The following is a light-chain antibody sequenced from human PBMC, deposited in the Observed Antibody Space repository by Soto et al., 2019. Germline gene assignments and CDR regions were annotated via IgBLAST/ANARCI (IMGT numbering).Light chain of an antibody. Sequence: EIVLTQSPGTLSSSPGERATLSCRASQTVSSNYLAWYQRKPGQAPRILIYGASSRATGIPDRFSGSGSGTDFTLTISRLEPEDFAVYYCQQYGSSPLTFGPGTKVDIK. CDR3: QQYGSSPLT. V-gene: IGKV3-20*01. J-gene: IGKJ3*01. CDR1: QTVSSNY. CDR2: GAS.